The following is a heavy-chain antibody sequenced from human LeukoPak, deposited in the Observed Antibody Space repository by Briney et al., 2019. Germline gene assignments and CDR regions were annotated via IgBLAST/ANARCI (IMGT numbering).Heavy chain of an antibody. V-gene: IGHV3-74*01. J-gene: IGHJ3*02. CDR2: INSDGSIT. CDR3: ARYSSSRGAFDI. D-gene: IGHD6-13*01. CDR1: GFTFTTYW. Sequence: PGGSLRLSCAASGFTFTTYWMHWVRQAPGKGLVWVSHINSDGSITSYADSVKGRFTISRDNAKNTLYLQMNSLRAEDTAVYYCARYSSSRGAFDIWGQGTMVTVSS.